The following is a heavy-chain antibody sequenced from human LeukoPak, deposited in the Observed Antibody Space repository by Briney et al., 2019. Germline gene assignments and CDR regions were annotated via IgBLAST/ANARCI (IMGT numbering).Heavy chain of an antibody. V-gene: IGHV4-4*02. Sequence: PSGTLSLTCAVSGGSISSSNWWSWVRQPPGKGLEWIGEIYHSGSTNYNPSLKSRVTISVDTSKNQFSLKLSSVTAADTAVYYCARGSRYYYDSSGYYYDYWGQGTLVTASS. D-gene: IGHD3-22*01. CDR2: IYHSGST. CDR1: GGSISSSNW. CDR3: ARGSRYYYDSSGYYYDY. J-gene: IGHJ4*02.